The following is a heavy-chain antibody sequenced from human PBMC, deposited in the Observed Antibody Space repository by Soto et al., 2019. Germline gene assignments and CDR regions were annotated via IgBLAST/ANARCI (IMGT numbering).Heavy chain of an antibody. J-gene: IGHJ4*02. CDR1: GFTFSSYG. V-gene: IGHV3-33*01. CDR3: ARVPAAGTILIDY. D-gene: IGHD6-13*01. Sequence: QVQLVESGGGVVQPGRSLRLSCAASGFTFSSYGMHWVRQAPGKGLEWVAVIWYDGSNKYYADSVKGRFTISRDNSKNTLYLQMNSLRAEDTAVYYCARVPAAGTILIDYWGQGTVVTVSS. CDR2: IWYDGSNK.